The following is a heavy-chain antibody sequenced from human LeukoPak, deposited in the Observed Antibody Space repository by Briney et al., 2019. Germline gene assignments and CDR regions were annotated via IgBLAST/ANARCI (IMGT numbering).Heavy chain of an antibody. V-gene: IGHV1-18*01. CDR3: ARVQWQITHDSRAQTDY. D-gene: IGHD3-22*01. CDR2: ISAYNGNT. CDR1: GYTFTSYG. Sequence: GASVKVSCKASGYTFTSYGISWVRQAPGQGLEWMGWISAYNGNTNYAQKLQGRVTMTTDTSTSTAYMEVRSLRSDDTAVYYCARVQWQITHDSRAQTDYWGQGTLVTVSS. J-gene: IGHJ4*02.